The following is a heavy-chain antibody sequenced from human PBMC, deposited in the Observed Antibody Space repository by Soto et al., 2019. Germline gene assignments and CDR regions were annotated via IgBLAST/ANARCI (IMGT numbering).Heavy chain of an antibody. Sequence: GASVKVSCKASGYTFTSYYMHWVRQAPGQGLEWMGIINPSGGSTSYAQKFQGRVTMTRDTSTSTVYMELSSLRSEDTAVYYCARDTYYYDSSGYSGQTLDAFDIWGQGTMVTVSS. CDR3: ARDTYYYDSSGYSGQTLDAFDI. D-gene: IGHD3-22*01. V-gene: IGHV1-46*01. J-gene: IGHJ3*02. CDR1: GYTFTSYY. CDR2: INPSGGST.